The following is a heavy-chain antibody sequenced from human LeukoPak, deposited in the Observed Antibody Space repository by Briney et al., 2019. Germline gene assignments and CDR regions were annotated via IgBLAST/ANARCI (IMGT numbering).Heavy chain of an antibody. Sequence: PGGSLRLSCAASGFTFSSYWVSWVRQAPGKGLEWVANIKQDGSEKYYVDSVKGRFTISRDNAKNSLYLQMNSLRAEDTAVYYCARDLAATIDYWGQGTLVTVSS. J-gene: IGHJ4*02. CDR2: IKQDGSEK. CDR3: ARDLAATIDY. D-gene: IGHD5-12*01. CDR1: GFTFSSYW. V-gene: IGHV3-7*01.